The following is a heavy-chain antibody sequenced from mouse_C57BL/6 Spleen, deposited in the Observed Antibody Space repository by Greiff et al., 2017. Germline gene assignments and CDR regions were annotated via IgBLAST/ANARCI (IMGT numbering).Heavy chain of an antibody. J-gene: IGHJ4*01. D-gene: IGHD2-1*01. CDR3: ARLRGNYVGDYAMDY. CDR1: GYTFTSYD. Sequence: VQGVESGPELVKPGASVKLSCKASGYTFTSYDINWVKQRPGQGLEWIGWIYPRAGSTKYNEKFKGKATLTVDTSSSTAYMELHSLTSEDSAVYFCARLRGNYVGDYAMDYWGQGTSVTVSS. CDR2: IYPRAGST. V-gene: IGHV1-85*01.